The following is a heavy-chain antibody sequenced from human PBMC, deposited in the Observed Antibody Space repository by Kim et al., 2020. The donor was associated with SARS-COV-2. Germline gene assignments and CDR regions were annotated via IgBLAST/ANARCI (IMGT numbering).Heavy chain of an antibody. V-gene: IGHV4-39*01. CDR3: AIAPGEQWPLDY. CDR2: IYYSGST. CDR1: GGSISSSSYY. J-gene: IGHJ4*02. Sequence: SETLSLTCTVSGGSISSSSYYWGWIRQPPGKGLEWIGSIYYSGSTYYNPSLKSRVTISVDTSKNQFSLKLSSVTAADTAVYYCAIAPGEQWPLDYWGQGTLVTVSS. D-gene: IGHD6-19*01.